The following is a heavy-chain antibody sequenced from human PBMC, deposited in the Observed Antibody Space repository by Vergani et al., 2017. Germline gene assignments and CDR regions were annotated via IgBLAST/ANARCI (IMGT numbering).Heavy chain of an antibody. J-gene: IGHJ4*02. V-gene: IGHV2-70*01. CDR1: GFSLSTSGMC. CDR3: ARARIVGATRPFDY. Sequence: QVTLRESGPALVKPTQTLTLTCTFSGFSLSTSGMCVSWIRQPPGKALEWLALIDWDDDKYYSTSLKTRLTISKDTSKNQVVLTMTNMDPVDTATYYCARARIVGATRPFDYWGQGTLVTVSS. D-gene: IGHD1-26*01. CDR2: IDWDDDK.